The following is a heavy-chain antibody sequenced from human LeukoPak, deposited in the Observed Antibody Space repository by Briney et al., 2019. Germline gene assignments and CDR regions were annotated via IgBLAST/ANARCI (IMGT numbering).Heavy chain of an antibody. CDR2: FDPEDGET. D-gene: IGHD6-13*01. V-gene: IGHV1-24*01. CDR1: GYTLTELS. J-gene: IGHJ5*02. CDR3: ARDDSSSWFPAFNWFDP. Sequence: ASVKVSCKVSGYTLTELSMHWVRQAPGKGLEWMGGFDPEDGETIYAQKFQGRVTMTEDTSTDTAYMELSSLRSEDTAVYYCARDDSSSWFPAFNWFDPWGQGTLVTVSS.